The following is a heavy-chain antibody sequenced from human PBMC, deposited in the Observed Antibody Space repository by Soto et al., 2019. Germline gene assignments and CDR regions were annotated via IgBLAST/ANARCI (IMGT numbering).Heavy chain of an antibody. J-gene: IGHJ6*02. D-gene: IGHD3-3*01. CDR3: ARNPADFWTAYYYYGMDV. V-gene: IGHV3-30-3*01. CDR1: GFTFSSYA. Sequence: GGALRLCCAASGFTFSSYAMHWVRQAPGKGLEWVAVISYDGSNKYYADSVKGRFTISRDNSKNTLYLQMNSLRAEDTAVSYCARNPADFWTAYYYYGMDVWGQGTTVTVSS. CDR2: ISYDGSNK.